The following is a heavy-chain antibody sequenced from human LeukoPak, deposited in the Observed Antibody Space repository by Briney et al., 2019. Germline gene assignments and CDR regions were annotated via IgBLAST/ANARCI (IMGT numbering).Heavy chain of an antibody. CDR3: ARTLLDYGDYCTNYYYYMDV. CDR1: GGTFSSYA. D-gene: IGHD4-17*01. CDR2: IIPIFGTA. J-gene: IGHJ6*03. V-gene: IGHV1-69*13. Sequence: SVKVSCKASGGTFSSYAISWVRQAPGQGLEWMGGIIPIFGTANYAQKFQGRVTITADESTSTAYMELSSLRSEDTAVYYCARTLLDYGDYCTNYYYYMDVWGKGTTVTVSS.